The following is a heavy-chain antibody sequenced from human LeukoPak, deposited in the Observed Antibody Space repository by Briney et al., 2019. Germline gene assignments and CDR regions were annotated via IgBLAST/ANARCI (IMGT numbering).Heavy chain of an antibody. Sequence: RASVKVSCKASGYTFTGYYMHWVRQAPGQGLEWMGWINPNSGGTNYAQKFQGRVTMTRDTSISTAYMELSRLRSDDTAVYYCARATDGASKYNWNVNYWGQGTLVTVSS. CDR3: ARATDGASKYNWNVNY. CDR1: GYTFTGYY. D-gene: IGHD1-1*01. J-gene: IGHJ4*02. CDR2: INPNSGGT. V-gene: IGHV1-2*02.